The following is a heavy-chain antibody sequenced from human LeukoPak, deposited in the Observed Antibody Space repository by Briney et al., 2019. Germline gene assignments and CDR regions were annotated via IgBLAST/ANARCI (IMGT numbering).Heavy chain of an antibody. D-gene: IGHD3-22*01. CDR1: GYTFTSYG. CDR3: ARVDDSSGYYLVEDY. J-gene: IGHJ4*02. Sequence: GASVKVSCKASGYTFTSYGISWVRQAPGQGLEWMGWINPNSGGTNYAQKFQGRVTMTRDTSISTAYMELSRLRSDDTAVYYCARVDDSSGYYLVEDYWGQGTLVTVSS. CDR2: INPNSGGT. V-gene: IGHV1-2*02.